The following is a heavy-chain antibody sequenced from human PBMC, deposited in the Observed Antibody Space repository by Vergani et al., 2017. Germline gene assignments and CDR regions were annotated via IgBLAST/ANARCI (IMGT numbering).Heavy chain of an antibody. V-gene: IGHV1-18*01. CDR3: ARAPFIVPTSQREDY. CDR1: GYIFTSYG. Sequence: QVQLVQSGAEVKKPGASVKVSCKASGYIFTSYGFTWMRQAPGQGLEWMGWISAFNGNTDYAQKFQGRVTMTTDTSTKTGYMELRSLTPDDTAVYYCARAPFIVPTSQREDYWGQGTLVTVSS. J-gene: IGHJ4*02. D-gene: IGHD5-12*01. CDR2: ISAFNGNT.